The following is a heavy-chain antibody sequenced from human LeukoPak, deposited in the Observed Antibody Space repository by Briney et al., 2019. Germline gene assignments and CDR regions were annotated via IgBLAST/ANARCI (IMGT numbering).Heavy chain of an antibody. D-gene: IGHD2-2*01. V-gene: IGHV4-34*01. Sequence: SETLSLTCAVYNGSFSGYYWSWIRQPPGKGLEWIGEINHSGSTNYNPSLKSRVTISVDTSKNQFSLKLSSVTAADTAVYYCAGDCSSTSCHPGWFDPWGQGTLVTVSS. CDR2: INHSGST. CDR1: NGSFSGYY. J-gene: IGHJ5*02. CDR3: AGDCSSTSCHPGWFDP.